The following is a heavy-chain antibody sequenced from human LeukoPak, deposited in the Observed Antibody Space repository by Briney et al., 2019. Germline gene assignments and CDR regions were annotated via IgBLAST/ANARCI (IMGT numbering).Heavy chain of an antibody. Sequence: ASVKVSCKASGFTFTSRSAVQWVRQARGQRLEWIGWIVVGSDNTNYAQKFQERVIIPRDMSTSTAYMELSSLRSEDTAVCYCAAPYSSTWFDYWGQGTLVTVSS. CDR3: AAPYSSTWFDY. D-gene: IGHD6-13*01. CDR2: IVVGSDNT. CDR1: GFTFTSRSA. J-gene: IGHJ4*02. V-gene: IGHV1-58*01.